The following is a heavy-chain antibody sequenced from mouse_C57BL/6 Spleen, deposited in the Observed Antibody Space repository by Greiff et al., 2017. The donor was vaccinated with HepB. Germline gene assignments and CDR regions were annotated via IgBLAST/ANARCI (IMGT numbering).Heavy chain of an antibody. CDR3: ARSDYYGSSHY. J-gene: IGHJ2*01. Sequence: VHVKQSGPELVKPGASVKMSCKASGYTFTDYNMHWVKQSHGKSLEWIGYINPNNGGTSYNQKFKGKATLTVNKSSSTAYMELRSLTSEDSAVYYCARSDYYGSSHYWGQGTTLTVSS. CDR1: GYTFTDYN. V-gene: IGHV1-22*01. D-gene: IGHD1-1*01. CDR2: INPNNGGT.